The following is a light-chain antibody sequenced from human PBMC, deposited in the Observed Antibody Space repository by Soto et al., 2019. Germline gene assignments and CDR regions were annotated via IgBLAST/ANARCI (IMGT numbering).Light chain of an antibody. V-gene: IGKV1-39*01. CDR3: QRYNSYSGRT. CDR1: QSISSY. CDR2: AAS. Sequence: DIQMTQSPSSLSASVGDRVTITCRASQSISSYLNWYQQKPGKAPKLLIYAASSLQSGVPSRFSGSGSGTEFTLTISSLQPDDFATYYCQRYNSYSGRTFGQGTKVDIK. J-gene: IGKJ1*01.